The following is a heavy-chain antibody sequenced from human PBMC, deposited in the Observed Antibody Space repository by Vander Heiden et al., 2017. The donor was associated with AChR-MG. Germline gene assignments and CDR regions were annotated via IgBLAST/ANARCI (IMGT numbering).Heavy chain of an antibody. CDR2: IYYSGST. D-gene: IGHD4-17*01. CDR3: ARGRDDYGGNSEYSWFDP. Sequence: QVQLQESGPGLVKPSQTLSLTCTVSGGSISSGDYYWSWIRQPPGKGLEWIGYIYYSGSTYYNPSLKSRVTISVDTSKNQFSLKLSSVTAADTAVYYCARGRDDYGGNSEYSWFDPWGQGTLVTVSS. CDR1: GGSISSGDYY. V-gene: IGHV4-30-4*01. J-gene: IGHJ5*02.